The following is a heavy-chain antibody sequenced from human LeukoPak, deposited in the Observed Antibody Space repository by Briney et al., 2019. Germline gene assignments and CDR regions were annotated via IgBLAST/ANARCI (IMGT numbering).Heavy chain of an antibody. CDR3: ARDRLSFGMDV. J-gene: IGHJ6*02. CDR2: IYSGGST. Sequence: GGSLRLSCAASGFTVSSNYMSWVRQAPGKGLEWVSVIYSGGSTYYADSVKGRFSVSRDSAKNSLYLQMNSLRAEDTAVYYCARDRLSFGMDVWGQGTTVTVSS. D-gene: IGHD2/OR15-2a*01. V-gene: IGHV3-53*01. CDR1: GFTVSSNY.